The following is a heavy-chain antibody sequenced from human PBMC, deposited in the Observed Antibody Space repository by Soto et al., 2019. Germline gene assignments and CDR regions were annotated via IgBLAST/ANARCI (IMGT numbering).Heavy chain of an antibody. CDR2: INAATGIT. J-gene: IGHJ6*02. CDR1: GYIFPDYA. Sequence: QVQLVQSGAEVKKPGASAKVSCKASGYIFPDYAIHWVRQAPGQRLEWMGWINAATGITEYSQKLQGRVTFTRETSANTAYMEVPRLKSEDAALYFCARAPSMLYSANRDYFYRYGLDVWGQGTTVTVSS. D-gene: IGHD2-8*01. V-gene: IGHV1-3*01. CDR3: ARAPSMLYSANRDYFYRYGLDV.